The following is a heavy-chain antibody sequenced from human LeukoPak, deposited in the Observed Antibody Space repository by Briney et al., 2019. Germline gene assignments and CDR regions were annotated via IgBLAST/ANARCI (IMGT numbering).Heavy chain of an antibody. V-gene: IGHV3-30*04. Sequence: AGGSLRLSCAASGFTFSSYAMHWVRQAPGKGLEWVAVISYDGSNKYYADSVKGRFTISRDNSKNTLYLQMNSLRAEDTAVYYCARDSTMVRPYYYYYMDVWGKGTTVTVSS. CDR2: ISYDGSNK. J-gene: IGHJ6*03. D-gene: IGHD3-10*01. CDR1: GFTFSSYA. CDR3: ARDSTMVRPYYYYYMDV.